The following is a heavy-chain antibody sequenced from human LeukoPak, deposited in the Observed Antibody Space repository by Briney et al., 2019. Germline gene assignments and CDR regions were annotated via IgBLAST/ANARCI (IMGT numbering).Heavy chain of an antibody. Sequence: GGSLRLSCAASGFTFSGSGMHWVRQAPGKGLEWVAFIRYDGSNKYYADSVKGRFTISRDNSKNTLYLQMNSLRAEDTAVYYCAKDLGYYDSSGSFDYWGQGTLVTVSS. D-gene: IGHD3-22*01. V-gene: IGHV3-30*02. CDR2: IRYDGSNK. CDR3: AKDLGYYDSSGSFDY. J-gene: IGHJ4*02. CDR1: GFTFSGSG.